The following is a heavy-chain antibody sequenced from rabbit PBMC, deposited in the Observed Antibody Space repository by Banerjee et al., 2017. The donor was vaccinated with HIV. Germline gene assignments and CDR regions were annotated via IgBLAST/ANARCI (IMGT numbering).Heavy chain of an antibody. CDR2: TYTGNSAIT. CDR1: GFSFNSNV. D-gene: IGHD6-1*01. Sequence: QEQLEESGGDLVKPGASLTLTCTASGFSFNSNVMYWVRQAPGKGLEWIACTYTGNSAITYYASWAKGRFSISKTSSTTVTLQITSLTAADTATYFCTRGGYNYGDSGYGYDGLALRGPGTLVTVS. CDR3: TRGGYNYGDSGYGYDGLAL. V-gene: IGHV1S45*01. J-gene: IGHJ4*01.